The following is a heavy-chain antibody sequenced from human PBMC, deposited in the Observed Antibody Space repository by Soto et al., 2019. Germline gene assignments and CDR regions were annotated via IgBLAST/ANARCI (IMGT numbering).Heavy chain of an antibody. CDR2: IGKSGSDR. J-gene: IGHJ4*02. V-gene: IGHV3-23*04. Sequence: EVKLVESGGGLVQPGGSLRISCKVSGFMFSDYAMTWVRQAPGKGLEWVSSIGKSGSDRDNADSVKGRFTISRVNSENTVYLQMARLKGEDTALYFCMKERDYWGQGTQVTVS. CDR3: MKERDY. CDR1: GFMFSDYA.